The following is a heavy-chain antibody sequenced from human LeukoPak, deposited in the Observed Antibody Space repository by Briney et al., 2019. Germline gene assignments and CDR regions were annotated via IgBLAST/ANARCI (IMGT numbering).Heavy chain of an antibody. CDR2: INHSGST. Sequence: TLSLTCAVYGGSFSGYYWSWIRQPPGKGLEWIGEINHSGSTNYNPSLKSRVTISVDTSKNQFSLKLSSVTAADTAVYYCARAIKGPYYYDSSGYVHFDYWGQGTLVTVSS. D-gene: IGHD3-22*01. CDR1: GGSFSGYY. J-gene: IGHJ4*02. V-gene: IGHV4-34*09. CDR3: ARAIKGPYYYDSSGYVHFDY.